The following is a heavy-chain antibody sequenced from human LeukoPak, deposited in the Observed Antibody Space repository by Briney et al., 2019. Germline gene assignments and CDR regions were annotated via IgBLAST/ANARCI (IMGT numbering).Heavy chain of an antibody. D-gene: IGHD5-12*01. Sequence: SETLSPTCTVSGGSISSYYWSWIRQPPGKGLEWIGYIYYSGSTNYNPSLKSRVTISVDTSKNQFSLKLSSVTAADTAVYYCARSQTRGASGYDFLFDYWGQGTLVTVSS. J-gene: IGHJ4*02. CDR2: IYYSGST. V-gene: IGHV4-59*01. CDR1: GGSISSYY. CDR3: ARSQTRGASGYDFLFDY.